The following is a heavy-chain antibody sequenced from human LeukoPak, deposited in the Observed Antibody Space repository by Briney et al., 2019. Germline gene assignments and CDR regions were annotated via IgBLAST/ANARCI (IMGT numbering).Heavy chain of an antibody. Sequence: GASVTLSCKASGYTFTDYYVHWVRQAPGQGLEWMGWINPNSGATNYAQKFQGRVTMTRDTSISTAYMELSRLRSDDTAVYYCATVGAKTFDHWGQGTLVTVSS. CDR2: INPNSGAT. D-gene: IGHD1-26*01. CDR1: GYTFTDYY. V-gene: IGHV1-2*02. J-gene: IGHJ4*02. CDR3: ATVGAKTFDH.